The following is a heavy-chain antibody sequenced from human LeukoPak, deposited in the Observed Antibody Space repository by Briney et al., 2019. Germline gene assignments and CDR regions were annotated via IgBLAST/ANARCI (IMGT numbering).Heavy chain of an antibody. D-gene: IGHD6-13*01. V-gene: IGHV4-59*01. CDR1: GGSISSYY. CDR3: ARGSIAAAVPLGY. J-gene: IGHJ4*02. CDR2: IYYSGST. Sequence: SSETLSLTCTVSGGSISSYYWSCIRQPPGKGLEWFGYIYYSGSTNYNPSLKSRVTISVDTSKNQFSLKLSSVTAADTAVYYCARGSIAAAVPLGYWGQGTLVTVSS.